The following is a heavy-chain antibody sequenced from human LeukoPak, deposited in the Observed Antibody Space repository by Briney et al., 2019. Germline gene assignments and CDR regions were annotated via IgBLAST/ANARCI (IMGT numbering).Heavy chain of an antibody. V-gene: IGHV1-18*01. Sequence: ASVKVSCKASGYTFTSYGISLVRQAPGQGLEWMGWISAYNGNTNYAQKLQGRVTLTRDMSTSTDYLELSSLRSEDTAVYYCARDNSVRDEAWWFNPWGQGTLVTVSS. CDR1: GYTFTSYG. CDR2: ISAYNGNT. CDR3: ARDNSVRDEAWWFNP. J-gene: IGHJ5*02. D-gene: IGHD5-24*01.